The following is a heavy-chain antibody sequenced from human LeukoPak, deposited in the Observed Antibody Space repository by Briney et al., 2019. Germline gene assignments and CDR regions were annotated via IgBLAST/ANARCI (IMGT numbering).Heavy chain of an antibody. CDR2: ISGSGGST. J-gene: IGHJ4*02. V-gene: IGHV3-23*01. CDR1: GFTFSSYA. Sequence: PGASLRLSCAASGFTFSSYAMSWVRRAPGKGLEWVSAISGSGGSTYYADSVKGRFTISRDNSKNTLYLQMNSLRAEDTAVYYCAKDLWLAFDYWGQGTLVTVSS. CDR3: AKDLWLAFDY. D-gene: IGHD3-10*01.